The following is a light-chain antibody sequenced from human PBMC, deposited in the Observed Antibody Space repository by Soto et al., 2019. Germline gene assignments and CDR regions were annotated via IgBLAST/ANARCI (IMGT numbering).Light chain of an antibody. J-gene: IGLJ3*02. CDR1: SSDVGRYNY. V-gene: IGLV2-14*01. Sequence: QSALTQPASVSGSPGQSITISCTGTSSDVGRYNYVSWYQHHPGKAPKLMIYEVVKRPSGVSDRFSGSKSGNTASLTISGLQAEDEADYYSSSYTSSSTWVFGGGTKLTVL. CDR3: SSYTSSSTWV. CDR2: EVV.